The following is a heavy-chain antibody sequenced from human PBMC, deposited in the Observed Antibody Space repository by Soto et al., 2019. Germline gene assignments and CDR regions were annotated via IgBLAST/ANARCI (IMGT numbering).Heavy chain of an antibody. J-gene: IGHJ6*02. CDR3: AKTYDFRIGSGAMDV. D-gene: IGHD3-3*01. Sequence: PSQTLSLTCAISGDSVSTDSAAWNWIRQSPLRGLEWLGRTYYRSKWYNDYAVSVKSRITINPDTSKNQFSLQLNSVTPEDTAVYYCAKTYDFRIGSGAMDVWGQGTTVTVSS. CDR2: TYYRSKWYN. CDR1: GDSVSTDSAA. V-gene: IGHV6-1*01.